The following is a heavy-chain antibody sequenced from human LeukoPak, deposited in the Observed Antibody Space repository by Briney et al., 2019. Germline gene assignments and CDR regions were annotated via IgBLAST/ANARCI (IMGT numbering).Heavy chain of an antibody. CDR1: GVSISSGGYY. V-gene: IGHV4-31*03. J-gene: IGHJ4*02. Sequence: PSQTLSLTCTVSGVSISSGGYYWSWIRQHPGKGLEWSGYIYYSGSTYYNPSLKSRVTISVDTSKNQFSLKLSSVTAADTAVYSCASRNYDFWSGYSYFDYWGQGTLVTVSS. CDR2: IYYSGST. D-gene: IGHD3-3*01. CDR3: ASRNYDFWSGYSYFDY.